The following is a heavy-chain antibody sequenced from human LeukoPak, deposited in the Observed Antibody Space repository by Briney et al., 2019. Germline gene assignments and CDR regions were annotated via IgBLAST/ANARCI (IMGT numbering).Heavy chain of an antibody. J-gene: IGHJ4*02. CDR1: GFTFSSYA. CDR3: AKDRWVGATISHYFDY. CDR2: ISTRGGTT. V-gene: IGHV3-23*01. D-gene: IGHD1-26*01. Sequence: GGSLRLSCAASGFTFSSYAMNWVRQAPRKGLEWVSAISTRGGTTYYADSVKGRFTISRDDSKNTLYLQMNSLRVEDMAVYYCAKDRWVGATISHYFDYWGQGTLVTVSS.